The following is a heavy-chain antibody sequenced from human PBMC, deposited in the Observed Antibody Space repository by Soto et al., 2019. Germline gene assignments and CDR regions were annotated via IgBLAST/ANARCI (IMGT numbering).Heavy chain of an antibody. CDR1: GGSFSGYY. D-gene: IGHD3-10*01. CDR3: ARVTWRSFGEPASGYNWFAP. Sequence: SETLSLTCAVYGGSFSGYYWSWIRQPPGKGLDWIGEINHSGSTNYNPSLKSRVTISVDTSKNQFSLKLSSVTAADTAVYYCARVTWRSFGEPASGYNWFAPWGQGTLVTVSS. V-gene: IGHV4-34*01. CDR2: INHSGST. J-gene: IGHJ5*02.